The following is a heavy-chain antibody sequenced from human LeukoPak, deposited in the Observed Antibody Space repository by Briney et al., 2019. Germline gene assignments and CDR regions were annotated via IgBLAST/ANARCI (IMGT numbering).Heavy chain of an antibody. D-gene: IGHD1-26*01. CDR2: IAISGTYI. CDR3: ARDLSATARAYDY. V-gene: IGHV3-21*01. J-gene: IGHJ4*02. CDR1: GFILSDYN. Sequence: GGSLRLSYAASGFILSDYNMNWVRQAPGKGLEWVSFIAISGTYITYADSVKGRFTISRDNAKNSLYLQMNSLRAEDTAMYYCARDLSATARAYDYWGQGTLVTVSS.